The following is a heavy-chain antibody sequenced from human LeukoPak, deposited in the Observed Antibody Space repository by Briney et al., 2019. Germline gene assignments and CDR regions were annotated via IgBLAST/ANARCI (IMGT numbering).Heavy chain of an antibody. D-gene: IGHD6-19*01. CDR3: ASIAVAGLISLDY. Sequence: SETLSLTCTVSGGSISSSSYYWGWIRQPPGKGLEWIGSIYYSGSTYYNPSLKSRVTISVDTSKNQFSLKLSSVTAADTAVYYCASIAVAGLISLDYWGQGTLVTVSS. V-gene: IGHV4-39*01. CDR2: IYYSGST. J-gene: IGHJ4*02. CDR1: GGSISSSSYY.